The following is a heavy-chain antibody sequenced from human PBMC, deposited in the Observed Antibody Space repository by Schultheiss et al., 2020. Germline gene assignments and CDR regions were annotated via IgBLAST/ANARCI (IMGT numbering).Heavy chain of an antibody. Sequence: ASVKVSCKASGYTFTGYYMHWVRQAPGQGLEWMGRINPNSGGTNYAQKFQGRVTMTRDTSISTAYMELRSLRSDDTAVYYCARWGVTNWFDPWGQGTLVTVSS. CDR3: ARWGVTNWFDP. V-gene: IGHV1-2*06. D-gene: IGHD2-21*02. CDR1: GYTFTGYY. CDR2: INPNSGGT. J-gene: IGHJ5*02.